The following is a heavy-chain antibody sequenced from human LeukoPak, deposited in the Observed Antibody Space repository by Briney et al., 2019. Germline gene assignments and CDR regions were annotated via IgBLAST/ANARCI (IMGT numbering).Heavy chain of an antibody. J-gene: IGHJ4*02. V-gene: IGHV3-30-3*01. CDR1: GFTFSSYA. Sequence: GGSLRLSCAASGFTFSSYAMHWVRQAPGKGLEWVAVISYDGSNKYYADSVKGRFTISRDHSKNTLYLQMNSLRAEDTAVYYCAREGRYSSGWYYFDYWGQGTLVTVSS. D-gene: IGHD6-19*01. CDR3: AREGRYSSGWYYFDY. CDR2: ISYDGSNK.